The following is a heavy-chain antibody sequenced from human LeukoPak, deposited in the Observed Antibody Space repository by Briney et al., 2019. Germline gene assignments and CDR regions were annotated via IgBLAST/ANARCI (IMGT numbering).Heavy chain of an antibody. V-gene: IGHV4-59*01. Sequence: SETLSLTCTVSGGSISSYYWSWIRQPPGKGLEGIGYIYYSGSTNYNPSLKSRVTISVDTSKNQFSLKLSSVTAADTAVYYCARGRPYSSSWYTATYWGQGTLVTVSS. CDR1: GGSISSYY. J-gene: IGHJ4*02. CDR2: IYYSGST. CDR3: ARGRPYSSSWYTATY. D-gene: IGHD6-13*01.